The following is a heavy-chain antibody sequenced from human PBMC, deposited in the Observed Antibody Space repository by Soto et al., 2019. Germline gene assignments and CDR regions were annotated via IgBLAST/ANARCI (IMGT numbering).Heavy chain of an antibody. CDR3: ARSVFP. CDR1: GASFARGVYY. J-gene: IGHJ5*02. Sequence: QLRLQRPAPDRVNPSKPLPLPCPFFGASFARGVYYWNWIRQHPGKGLEWIGYIYYSGSTYYNPSLKSRVSISVDTSKNHFSLKLTSVTAADTAVYYCARSVFPWGRGTLVTVSS. CDR2: IYYSGST. V-gene: IGHV4-31*03.